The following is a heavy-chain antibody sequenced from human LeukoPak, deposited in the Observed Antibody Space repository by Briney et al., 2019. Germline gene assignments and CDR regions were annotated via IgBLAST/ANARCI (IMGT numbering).Heavy chain of an antibody. V-gene: IGHV3-53*01. D-gene: IGHD3-22*01. Sequence: GGSLRLSCAASGFTVSSNCMSWVRQAPGKGLEWVSLIYNGGSTYYADSVKGRFTISRDNSKNTLYLQMNSLRAEDTAVYYCARDERYYDSSGYPHWYFDLWGRGTLVTVSS. J-gene: IGHJ2*01. CDR1: GFTVSSNC. CDR2: IYNGGST. CDR3: ARDERYYDSSGYPHWYFDL.